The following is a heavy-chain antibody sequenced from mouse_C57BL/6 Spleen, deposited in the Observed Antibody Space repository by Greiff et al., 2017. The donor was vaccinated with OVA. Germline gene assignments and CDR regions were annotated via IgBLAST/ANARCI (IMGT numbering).Heavy chain of an antibody. CDR2: IHPNSGST. V-gene: IGHV1-64*01. CDR1: GYTFTSYW. CDR3: ARVTTVVADDYYAMDY. J-gene: IGHJ4*01. D-gene: IGHD1-1*01. Sequence: QVQLQQPGAELVKPGASVKLSCKASGYTFTSYWMHWVKQRPGQGLEWIGMIHPNSGSTNYNEKFKSKATLTVDKSSSTAYMQRSSLTSEDSAVYYCARVTTVVADDYYAMDYWGQGTSVTVSS.